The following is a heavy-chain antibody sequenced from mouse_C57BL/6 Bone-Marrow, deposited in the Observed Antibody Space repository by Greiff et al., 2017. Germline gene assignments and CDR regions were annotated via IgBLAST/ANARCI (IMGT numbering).Heavy chain of an antibody. CDR1: GYTFTNYW. V-gene: IGHV1-63*01. CDR3: ARAFYYGSSLDAMDY. D-gene: IGHD1-1*01. Sequence: QVQLKQSGAELVRPGTSVKMSCKASGYTFTNYWIGWAKQRPGHGLEWIGDIYPGGGYTNYNETFKGKATLTADKSSSTAYMQFSSLTSEDSAIYYGARAFYYGSSLDAMDYWGQGTSVTVSS. CDR2: IYPGGGYT. J-gene: IGHJ4*01.